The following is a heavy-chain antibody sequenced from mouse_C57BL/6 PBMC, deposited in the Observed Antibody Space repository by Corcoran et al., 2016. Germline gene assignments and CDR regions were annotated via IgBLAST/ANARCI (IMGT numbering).Heavy chain of an antibody. CDR2: INPNNGGT. CDR3: ARNYGSQGY. D-gene: IGHD1-1*01. J-gene: IGHJ2*01. Sequence: EVQLQQSGPELVKPGASVKISCKASGYTFTDYYMNWVKQSHGKSLEWIGDINPNNGGTSYKQKFKGKATLTVDKSSSTAYMELRSLTSEDSAVYYCARNYGSQGYWGQGTTLTVSS. CDR1: GYTFTDYY. V-gene: IGHV1-26*01.